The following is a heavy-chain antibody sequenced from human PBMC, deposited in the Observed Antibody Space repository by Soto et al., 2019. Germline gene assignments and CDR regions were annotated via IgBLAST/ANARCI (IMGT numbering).Heavy chain of an antibody. V-gene: IGHV1-69*06. J-gene: IGHJ4*02. D-gene: IGHD2-15*01. CDR3: ASSALLQPPPTLYYFDY. Sequence: SVKVSCKASGGTFSSYAISWVRQAPGQGLEWMGGIIPIFGTANYAQKFQGRVTITADKSTSTAYMELSSLRSEDTAGYYCASSALLQPPPTLYYFDYWGQGTLVTVSS. CDR1: GGTFSSYA. CDR2: IIPIFGTA.